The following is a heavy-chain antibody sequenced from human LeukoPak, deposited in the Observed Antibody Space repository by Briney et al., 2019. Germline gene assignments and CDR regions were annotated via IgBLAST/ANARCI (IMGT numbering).Heavy chain of an antibody. CDR2: ISYDGSNK. J-gene: IGHJ6*02. D-gene: IGHD6-19*01. CDR3: AKGSIAVDPLRYYYYGMDV. Sequence: GRSLRLSCAASGFTFSIYGMHWVRQAPGKGLEWVAVISYDGSNKYYADSVKGRFTISRDNSKNTLYLQMNSLRAEDTAVYYCAKGSIAVDPLRYYYYGMDVWGQGTTVTVSS. CDR1: GFTFSIYG. V-gene: IGHV3-30*18.